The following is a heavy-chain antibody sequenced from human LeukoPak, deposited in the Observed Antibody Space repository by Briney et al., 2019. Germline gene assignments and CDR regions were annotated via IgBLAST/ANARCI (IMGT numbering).Heavy chain of an antibody. J-gene: IGHJ6*03. D-gene: IGHD3-3*01. CDR3: ARNRGITIFGYYYYYMDV. Sequence: GGSLRLSCAASGFTVSSNYMSWVCQAPGKGLEWVSVIYSGGSTYYADSVKGRFTISRDNSKNTLYLQMNSLRAEDTAVYYCARNRGITIFGYYYYYMDVWGKGTTVTVSS. CDR1: GFTVSSNY. CDR2: IYSGGST. V-gene: IGHV3-66*02.